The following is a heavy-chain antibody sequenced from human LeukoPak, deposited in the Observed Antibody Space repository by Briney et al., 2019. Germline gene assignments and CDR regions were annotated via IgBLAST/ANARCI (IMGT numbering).Heavy chain of an antibody. CDR1: GGTFSSYA. CDR2: IIPIFGTA. J-gene: IGHJ4*02. D-gene: IGHD3-22*01. CDR3: ARLTASSGY. V-gene: IGHV1-69*05. Sequence: ASVKVSCTASGGTFSSYAISWVRQAPGQGLECMGGIIPIFGTANYAQKFQGRVTITTDESTSTAYMELSSLRSEDTAVYYCARLTASSGYWGQGTLVTVSS.